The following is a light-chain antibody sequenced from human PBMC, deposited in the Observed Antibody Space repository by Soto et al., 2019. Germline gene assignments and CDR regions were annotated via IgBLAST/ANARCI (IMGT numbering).Light chain of an antibody. J-gene: IGLJ3*02. CDR2: EVT. Sequence: QSALTQPASVSGSPGQSITISCTGTSSDIGGYNYVSWFQHHPGKAPKLMIYEVTHRPSGVSDRFSGSKSGNTASLTISGLQAEDEADYYCSSYTNDITLVFGGGTKLTVL. V-gene: IGLV2-14*01. CDR1: SSDIGGYNY. CDR3: SSYTNDITLV.